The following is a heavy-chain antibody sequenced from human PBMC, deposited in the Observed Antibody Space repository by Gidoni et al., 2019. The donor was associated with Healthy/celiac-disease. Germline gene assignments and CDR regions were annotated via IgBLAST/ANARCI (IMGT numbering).Heavy chain of an antibody. CDR3: AHLYYDILTGYSVIFDY. Sequence: QITLKDSGPTLVKPTQTLTLTCTFSAFSLSTSGVGVGWIRQPPGKPLEWLALIDWDDDNCYSSSLKSRLTITKDTSKNQVVLTMTNMDPVDTATYYCAHLYYDILTGYSVIFDYWGQGTLVTVSS. D-gene: IGHD3-9*01. J-gene: IGHJ4*02. V-gene: IGHV2-5*02. CDR1: AFSLSTSGVG. CDR2: IDWDDDN.